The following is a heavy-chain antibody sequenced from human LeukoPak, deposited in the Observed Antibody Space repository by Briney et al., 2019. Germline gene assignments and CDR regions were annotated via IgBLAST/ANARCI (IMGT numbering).Heavy chain of an antibody. CDR2: INHSGST. D-gene: IGHD6-6*01. Sequence: PSETLSLTCAVYGGSFSGYYWSWIRQPPGKGLEWIGEINHSGSTNYNPSLESRVTISVDTSKNQFSLKLSSVTAADTAVYYCARTSANVWGKGTTVTVSS. V-gene: IGHV4-34*01. CDR3: ARTSANV. J-gene: IGHJ6*04. CDR1: GGSFSGYY.